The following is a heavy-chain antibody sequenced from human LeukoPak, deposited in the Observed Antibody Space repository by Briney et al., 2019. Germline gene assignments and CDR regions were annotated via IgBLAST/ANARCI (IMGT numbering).Heavy chain of an antibody. CDR1: GGSISNYY. D-gene: IGHD3-22*01. V-gene: IGHV4-59*08. CDR3: ARQGPIVVVAFDY. Sequence: SETLSLTCTVSGGSISNYYWSWIRQSPGKGLEWIGNIYFSGSTNYNPSLKSRVTMSVDTSKNQFSLKLSSVTAADTAVYYCARQGPIVVVAFDYWGQGTLVTVSS. J-gene: IGHJ4*02. CDR2: IYFSGST.